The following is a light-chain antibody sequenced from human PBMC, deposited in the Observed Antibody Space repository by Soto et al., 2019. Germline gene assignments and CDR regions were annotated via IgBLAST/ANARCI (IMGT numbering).Light chain of an antibody. J-gene: IGKJ1*01. V-gene: IGKV4-1*01. Sequence: DIVMTQSPDSLAVSLGERATINCKSSQNVLYNSNNKNYLAWFQQKPGQAPKLLIYWASTRESGVPDRFRGSGSGADFTLAISSLQAEDAAVYYCQQYYSSPRTFGQGTKVEIK. CDR3: QQYYSSPRT. CDR1: QNVLYNSNNKNY. CDR2: WAS.